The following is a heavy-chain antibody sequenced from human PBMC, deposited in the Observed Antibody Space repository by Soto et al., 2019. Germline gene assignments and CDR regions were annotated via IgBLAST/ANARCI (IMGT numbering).Heavy chain of an antibody. CDR1: GFPFSSYW. CDR3: AKGDRNYDFWSGDFVDY. Sequence: GGSLRLSCVASGFPFSSYWMHWIRQVPGKGLMWVSQIGSDGRPTTYADSVKGRFTISRDNSKNTLYLQMNSLRAEDTAVYYCAKGDRNYDFWSGDFVDYWGQGTLVTVSS. CDR2: IGSDGRPT. D-gene: IGHD3-3*01. J-gene: IGHJ4*02. V-gene: IGHV3-74*03.